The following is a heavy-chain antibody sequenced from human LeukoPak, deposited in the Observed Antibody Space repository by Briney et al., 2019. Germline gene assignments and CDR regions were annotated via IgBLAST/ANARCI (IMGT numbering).Heavy chain of an antibody. D-gene: IGHD3-16*01. J-gene: IGHJ4*02. V-gene: IGHV3-23*01. Sequence: GGSLRLSCAASGFTLSSYAMSWVRQAPGKGLEWVSAISGSGGSTYYADSVKGRFTISRDNSKNTLYLQMNSLRAEDTAVYYCARDSPVWPIYPTYFDYWGQGTLVTVSS. CDR2: ISGSGGST. CDR3: ARDSPVWPIYPTYFDY. CDR1: GFTLSSYA.